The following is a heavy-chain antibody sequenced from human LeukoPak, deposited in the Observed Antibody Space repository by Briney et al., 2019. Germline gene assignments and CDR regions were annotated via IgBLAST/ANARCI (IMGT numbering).Heavy chain of an antibody. D-gene: IGHD1-26*01. CDR1: GFTFSSYA. CDR3: ARAEGQGELFDY. Sequence: GGSLRLSCAASGFTFSSYAMSWVRQAPGKGLEWVSYISSSGSIIYYADSMKGRFTISRDNAKNSLYLQMNSLRVEDTAVYYCARAEGQGELFDYWGQGTLVTVSS. J-gene: IGHJ4*02. CDR2: ISSSGSII. V-gene: IGHV3-48*04.